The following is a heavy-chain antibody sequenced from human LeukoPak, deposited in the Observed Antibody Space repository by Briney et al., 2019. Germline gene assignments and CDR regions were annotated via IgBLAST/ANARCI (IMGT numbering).Heavy chain of an antibody. Sequence: GGSLRLSCVASGFTFSNYWMQWVRQPPGGGLVWISRIKFDGTTTNYADSVEGRFTISRDNAKNTLYLEMRSLRADDTAVYYCARDQTTGNYFGYWGQGTLVTVSS. CDR1: GFTFSNYW. V-gene: IGHV3-74*01. D-gene: IGHD4-17*01. CDR3: ARDQTTGNYFGY. CDR2: IKFDGTTT. J-gene: IGHJ4*02.